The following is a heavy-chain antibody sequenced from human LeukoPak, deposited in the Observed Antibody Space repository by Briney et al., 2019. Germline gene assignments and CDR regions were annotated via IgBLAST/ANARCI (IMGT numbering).Heavy chain of an antibody. CDR2: ISWNSGTT. J-gene: IGHJ3*02. D-gene: IGHD3-22*01. V-gene: IGHV3-9*01. CDR3: AKTYDTSGYPFGAIDI. Sequence: GRSLRLSCAASGFTFDDYAMHWVRQAPGKGLEWVSGISWNSGTTGYADSVKGRFTISRDNAKNSLYLQMNSLRAEDTALYYCAKTYDTSGYPFGAIDIWGQGTMVTVSS. CDR1: GFTFDDYA.